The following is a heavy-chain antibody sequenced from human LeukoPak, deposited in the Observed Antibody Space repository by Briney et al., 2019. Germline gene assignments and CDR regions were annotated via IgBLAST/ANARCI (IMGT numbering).Heavy chain of an antibody. Sequence: SETLSLTCTVSGGSMNSYYWGWIRQPPGKGLEWIGTIYYSGSTYYNPSLKSRVTISVDTSKNQFSLKLSSVTAADTAVYYCARGYCSGGSCYSFYYYYYMDVWGKGTTVTVSS. CDR3: ARGYCSGGSCYSFYYYYYMDV. J-gene: IGHJ6*03. CDR2: IYYSGST. V-gene: IGHV4-39*07. CDR1: GGSMNSYY. D-gene: IGHD2-15*01.